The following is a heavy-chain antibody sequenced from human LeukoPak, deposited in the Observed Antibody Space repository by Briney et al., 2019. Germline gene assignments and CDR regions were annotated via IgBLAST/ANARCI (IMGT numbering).Heavy chain of an antibody. CDR2: IYPGDSDT. CDR3: ARAQTYDFWSGYYHY. V-gene: IGHV5-51*01. J-gene: IGHJ4*02. CDR1: GYSFTSYW. Sequence: GESLKISCKGSGYSFTSYWIGWVRQMPGKGLEWMGIIYPGDSDTRYSLSFQGQVTISADKSISTAYLQWSSLKASDTAMYYCARAQTYDFWSGYYHYWGQGTLVTVSS. D-gene: IGHD3-3*01.